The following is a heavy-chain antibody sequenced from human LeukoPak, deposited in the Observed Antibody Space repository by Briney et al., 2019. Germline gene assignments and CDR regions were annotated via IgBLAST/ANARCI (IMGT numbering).Heavy chain of an antibody. D-gene: IGHD4-17*01. CDR1: GGSITSYY. J-gene: IGHJ4*02. CDR2: NYYNQNI. CDR3: ARATHYGDYVDY. V-gene: IGHV4-59*08. Sequence: SETLSLTCTVSGGSITSYYWSWIRQPPGKGLEWIGYNYYNQNINYNPSLKSRVTISVDTSKNQFSLKLRYVTAADTAVYYCARATHYGDYVDYWGQGTLVTVSS.